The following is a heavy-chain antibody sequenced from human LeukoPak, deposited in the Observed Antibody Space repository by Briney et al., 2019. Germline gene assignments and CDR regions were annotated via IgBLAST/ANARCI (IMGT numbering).Heavy chain of an antibody. J-gene: IGHJ4*02. Sequence: PGGSLRLSCAASGFTFSDYYMTWLRQAPGKGLEWVAIISNDGSRKYYAHSVEGRFTISRDNSKNTLYLQMDSLRAEDTAVYYCARDRAWNYFDYWGQGTLVTVSS. CDR3: ARDRAWNYFDY. CDR1: GFTFSDYY. CDR2: ISNDGSRK. D-gene: IGHD3-3*01. V-gene: IGHV3-30*03.